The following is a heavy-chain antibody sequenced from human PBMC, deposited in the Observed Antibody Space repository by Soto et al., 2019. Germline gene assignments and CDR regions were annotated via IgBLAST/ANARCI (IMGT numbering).Heavy chain of an antibody. CDR1: GGSISSYY. Sequence: SETLSLTCTVSGGSISSYYWSWIRQPPGKGLEWIGYIYYSGSTNYNPSLKSRVTISVDTSKNQFSLKLSSVTAADTAVYYCARLEGSSGVNKNEYYYYYYMDVWGKGTTVTVSS. CDR2: IYYSGST. D-gene: IGHD6-19*01. V-gene: IGHV4-59*08. J-gene: IGHJ6*03. CDR3: ARLEGSSGVNKNEYYYYYYMDV.